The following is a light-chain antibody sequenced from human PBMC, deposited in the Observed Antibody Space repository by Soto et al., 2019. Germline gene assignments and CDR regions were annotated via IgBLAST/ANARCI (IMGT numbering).Light chain of an antibody. Sequence: EIVLTQSPGTLSLSPGDRATLSCRASQSVSNDYLAWYQQKPGQAPRLLIYCASIRATGIADRFSGSGSGTDFTLTIRRLEPEDFAMYFCHQYGSSPRTFGQGTRVEIQ. V-gene: IGKV3-20*01. J-gene: IGKJ1*01. CDR3: HQYGSSPRT. CDR1: QSVSNDY. CDR2: CAS.